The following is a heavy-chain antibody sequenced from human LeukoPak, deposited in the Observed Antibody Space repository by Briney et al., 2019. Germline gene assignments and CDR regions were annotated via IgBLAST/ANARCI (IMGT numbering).Heavy chain of an antibody. V-gene: IGHV3-20*04. J-gene: IGHJ3*02. Sequence: PGGSTRLSCAASGFTFDDYGMSWVRQAPGKGLEWVSGINWNGGSTGYADSVKGRFTISRDNAKNSLYLQMNSLRAEDTALYYCASWDIVVVPAAKNAFDIWGQGTMVTVSS. CDR2: INWNGGST. D-gene: IGHD2-2*01. CDR3: ASWDIVVVPAAKNAFDI. CDR1: GFTFDDYG.